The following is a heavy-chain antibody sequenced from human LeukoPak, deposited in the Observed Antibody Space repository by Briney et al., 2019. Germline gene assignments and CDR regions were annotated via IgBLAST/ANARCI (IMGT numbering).Heavy chain of an antibody. D-gene: IGHD5-12*01. J-gene: IGHJ4*02. V-gene: IGHV4-39*07. CDR2: IYYSGST. Sequence: SETLSLTCTVSGGSISSSSYYWGWIRQPPGKGLEWIESIYYSGSTYYNPSLKSRVTISVDTSKNQFSLKLSSVTAADTAVYYCACEGKPQWLRPNDFDYWGQGTLVTVSS. CDR3: ACEGKPQWLRPNDFDY. CDR1: GGSISSSSYY.